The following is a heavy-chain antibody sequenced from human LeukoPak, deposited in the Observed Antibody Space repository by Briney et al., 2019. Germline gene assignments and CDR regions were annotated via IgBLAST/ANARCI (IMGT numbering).Heavy chain of an antibody. D-gene: IGHD2-21*02. CDR2: IYSGGST. V-gene: IGHV3-53*01. J-gene: IGHJ4*02. CDR3: ATGEDCGGDCYPFDY. Sequence: PGGSLRLSCEASGFTVSSNYMSWVRQAPGKGLEWVSVIYSGGSTYYADSVKGRFTISRDNSKNTLYLQMNSLRAEDTAVYYCATGEDCGGDCYPFDYWGQGTLVTVSS. CDR1: GFTVSSNY.